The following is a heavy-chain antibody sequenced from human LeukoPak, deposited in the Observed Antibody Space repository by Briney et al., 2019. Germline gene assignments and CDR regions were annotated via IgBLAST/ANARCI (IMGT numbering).Heavy chain of an antibody. Sequence: GGSLRLSCAASGFTFSSYEMNWVRQAPGKGLEWVSYISSSGSTIYYADSVKGRFTISRDNAKNSLYLQMNSLRADDRAVYYCAREFIYGGRLDYWGQGTLVTVSS. V-gene: IGHV3-48*03. CDR1: GFTFSSYE. CDR3: AREFIYGGRLDY. D-gene: IGHD4-23*01. J-gene: IGHJ4*02. CDR2: ISSSGSTI.